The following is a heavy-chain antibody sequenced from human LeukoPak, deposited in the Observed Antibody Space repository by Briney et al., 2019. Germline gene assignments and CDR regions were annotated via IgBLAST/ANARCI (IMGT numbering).Heavy chain of an antibody. CDR1: GGSTSSSSYY. Sequence: SETLSLTCTVSGGSTSSSSYYWGWIRQPPGKGLEWIGSIYYSGSTYYNPSLKSRVTISVDTSKNQFSLKLSSVTAADTAVYYCARHQQWYYFDYWGQGTLVTVSS. J-gene: IGHJ4*02. D-gene: IGHD6-19*01. CDR2: IYYSGST. CDR3: ARHQQWYYFDY. V-gene: IGHV4-39*01.